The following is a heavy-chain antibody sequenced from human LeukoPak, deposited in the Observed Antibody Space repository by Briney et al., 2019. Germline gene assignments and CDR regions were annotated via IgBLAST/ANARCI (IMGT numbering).Heavy chain of an antibody. V-gene: IGHV1-69*13. CDR3: AREGPYYDFWSGYYGMDV. CDR1: GGTFSSYA. D-gene: IGHD3-3*01. Sequence: SVKVSCKASGGTFSSYAISWVREAPAQVLEWMGGIIPIFGTANYAQKFQGRVMITADESTSTAYMELSSLRSEDTAVYYCAREGPYYDFWSGYYGMDVWGQGTTVTVSS. J-gene: IGHJ6*02. CDR2: IIPIFGTA.